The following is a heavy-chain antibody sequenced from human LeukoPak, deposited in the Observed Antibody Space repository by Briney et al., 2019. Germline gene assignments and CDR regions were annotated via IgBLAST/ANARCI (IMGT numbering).Heavy chain of an antibody. CDR2: IIPILGIA. J-gene: IGHJ4*02. D-gene: IGHD4-23*01. CDR1: GGTFSSYA. CDR3: ARDDYGGNSFPEYYFDY. Sequence: SVKVSCKASGGTFSSYAISWVRQAPGQGLEWMGRIIPILGIANYAQKFQGRVTITADESTSTAYMELSSLRSEDTAVYYCARDDYGGNSFPEYYFDYWGQGTLVTVPS. V-gene: IGHV1-69*04.